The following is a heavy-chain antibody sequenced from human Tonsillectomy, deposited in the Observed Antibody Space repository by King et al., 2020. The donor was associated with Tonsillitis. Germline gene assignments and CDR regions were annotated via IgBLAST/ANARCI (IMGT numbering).Heavy chain of an antibody. D-gene: IGHD3-10*01. CDR1: GFIFDKFG. Sequence: VQVVESGGGVVQPGGSLRLSCAPSGFIFDKFGMYWVRQAPGKGPEWVAYIRFDGGDKFYTDSVRGRFTISRDNSRNTLFLQMNSLRPDDTAVYYCANFDYGSGGYWGHGTLVTVSS. V-gene: IGHV3-30*02. J-gene: IGHJ4*01. CDR2: IRFDGGDK. CDR3: ANFDYGSGGY.